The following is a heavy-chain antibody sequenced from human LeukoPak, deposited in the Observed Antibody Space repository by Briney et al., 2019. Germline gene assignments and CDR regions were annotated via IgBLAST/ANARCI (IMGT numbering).Heavy chain of an antibody. CDR3: AKDQVGATTLYAFDI. CDR2: ISGSGGST. CDR1: GFTFSRYA. Sequence: PGGSLRLSCAASGFTFSRYAMSWVRQAPGKGLEWVSAISGSGGSTYYADSVKGRFTISRDNSKNTLYLQMNSLRAEDTAVYYCAKDQVGATTLYAFDIWGPGTMVAVSS. V-gene: IGHV3-23*01. J-gene: IGHJ3*02. D-gene: IGHD1-26*01.